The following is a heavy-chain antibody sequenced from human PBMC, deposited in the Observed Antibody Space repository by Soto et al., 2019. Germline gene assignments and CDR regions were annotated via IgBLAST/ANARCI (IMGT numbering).Heavy chain of an antibody. J-gene: IGHJ4*02. D-gene: IGHD1-26*01. Sequence: QVQLQESGPGLVKPSQTLSLTCIVSGGSISSGDYYWSWIRQPPGKGLEWIGYIYYNGITYYNPSLKSRVTISVDTSKNQFSLKLSSVTAADTAVYYCARAVSGTYYFDYWGQGTLVTVSS. CDR2: IYYNGIT. CDR1: GGSISSGDYY. V-gene: IGHV4-30-4*01. CDR3: ARAVSGTYYFDY.